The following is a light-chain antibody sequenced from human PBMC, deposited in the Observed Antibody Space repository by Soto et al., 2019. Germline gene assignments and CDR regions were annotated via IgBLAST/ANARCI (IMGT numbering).Light chain of an antibody. Sequence: DIQMTQSPSSLSASVGDRVTITCRASQGISNYLAWYQQTPGKVPKLLIYAASTLPSGVPSRFSGSGSGTDFTLTISSLQPEDVSTYYCQKYNSDPITFGQGTRLEIK. V-gene: IGKV1-27*01. CDR3: QKYNSDPIT. CDR1: QGISNY. CDR2: AAS. J-gene: IGKJ5*01.